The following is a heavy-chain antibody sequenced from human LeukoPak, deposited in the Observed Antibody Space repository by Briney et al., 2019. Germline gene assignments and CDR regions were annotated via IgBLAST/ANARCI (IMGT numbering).Heavy chain of an antibody. D-gene: IGHD2-2*01. V-gene: IGHV4-59*01. CDR3: ARRRPAHDAFDI. J-gene: IGHJ3*02. CDR2: IYYSGTT. CDR1: GDSISSYY. Sequence: NPSETLSLTCTVSGDSISSYYWSWIRQPPGKGLERIGYIYYSGTTNYNPSLKSRVTISVDTSKNQFSLKLSSVTAADTAVYYCARRRPAHDAFDIWGQGTLVTVSS.